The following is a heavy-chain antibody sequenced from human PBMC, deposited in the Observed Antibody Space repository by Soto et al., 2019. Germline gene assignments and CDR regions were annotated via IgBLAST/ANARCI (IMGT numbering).Heavy chain of an antibody. D-gene: IGHD6-6*01. CDR1: GFTFSSYC. J-gene: IGHJ5*02. Sequence: EVQLVESGGGLVQPGGSLRLSCAASGFTFSSYCMHWVRQAPGKGLVWVSRINTDGSSTSYADSVKGRFTISRDNTKTTLYLQMNRLTAEHTAGYFCAGGEIRHSSSSVSWGQGTLFTVSS. V-gene: IGHV3-74*01. CDR3: AGGEIRHSSSSVS. CDR2: INTDGSST.